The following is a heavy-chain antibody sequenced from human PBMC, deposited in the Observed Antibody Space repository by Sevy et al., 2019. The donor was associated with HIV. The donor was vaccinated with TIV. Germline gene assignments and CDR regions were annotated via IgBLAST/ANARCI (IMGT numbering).Heavy chain of an antibody. CDR2: IYYSGST. Sequence: SETLSLTCTVSGGSISSSSYYWGWIRQPPGKGLEWFGSIYYSGSTYYNPSLKSRVTISVDTSKNQFSLKLSSVTAADTAVYYCARHFGILTGYYIDYWGQGTLVTVSS. CDR1: GGSISSSSYY. D-gene: IGHD3-9*01. CDR3: ARHFGILTGYYIDY. J-gene: IGHJ4*02. V-gene: IGHV4-39*01.